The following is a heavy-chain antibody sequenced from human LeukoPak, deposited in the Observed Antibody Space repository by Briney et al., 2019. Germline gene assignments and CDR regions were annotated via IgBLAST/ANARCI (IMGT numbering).Heavy chain of an antibody. CDR3: AREGSSGWYAHLSYNWFDP. D-gene: IGHD6-19*01. CDR2: IRSKTNSYAT. J-gene: IGHJ5*02. V-gene: IGHV3-73*01. Sequence: GGSLRLSCAASGFTFSGSAMHWVRQASGKGLEWVGRIRSKTNSYATSYAASVKGRFALSRDDSKNTAYLQMNSLKTEDTAVYYCAREGSSGWYAHLSYNWFDPWGQGTLVTVSS. CDR1: GFTFSGSA.